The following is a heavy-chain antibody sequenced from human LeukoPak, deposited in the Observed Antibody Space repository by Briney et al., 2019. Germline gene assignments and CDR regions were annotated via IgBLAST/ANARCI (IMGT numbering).Heavy chain of an antibody. CDR2: ISYDGSNI. J-gene: IGHJ4*02. D-gene: IGHD3-10*01. V-gene: IGHV3-30*04. CDR3: ARDRITMVRGVIINYFDY. CDR1: GFTFSSYA. Sequence: PGRSLRLSCAASGFTFSSYAMHWVRQAPGKGLEWVAVISYDGSNIYYADSVKGRFTISRDNSKNTLYLQMNSLRAEDTAVYYCARDRITMVRGVIINYFDYWGQGTLVTVSS.